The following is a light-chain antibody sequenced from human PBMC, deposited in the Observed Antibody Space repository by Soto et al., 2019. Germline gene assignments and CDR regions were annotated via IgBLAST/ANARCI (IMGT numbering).Light chain of an antibody. V-gene: IGKV3-15*01. J-gene: IGKJ4*01. CDR2: HAS. CDR1: QSVSNN. Sequence: EIVMTQSPATLSVSTGERATLSCRVSQSVSNNLAWYQQKPGQAPRLLIYHASTRATGIPARFSGSGSGTEFTLTISSLQSEDFAVYYCQQYNKWPLTFGGGTKVEIK. CDR3: QQYNKWPLT.